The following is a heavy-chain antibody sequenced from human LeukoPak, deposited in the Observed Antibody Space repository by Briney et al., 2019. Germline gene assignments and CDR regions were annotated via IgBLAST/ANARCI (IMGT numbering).Heavy chain of an antibody. CDR3: ATRGYSGYDYGFDY. CDR2: INHSGST. J-gene: IGHJ4*02. CDR1: GRSFSGYY. D-gene: IGHD5-12*01. V-gene: IGHV4-34*01. Sequence: PSETLSLTCAVYGRSFSGYYWSWIRQPPGKGLEWIGEINHSGSTNYNPSLKSRVTISVDTSKNQFSLKLSSVTAADTAVYYCATRGYSGYDYGFDYWGQGTLVTVSS.